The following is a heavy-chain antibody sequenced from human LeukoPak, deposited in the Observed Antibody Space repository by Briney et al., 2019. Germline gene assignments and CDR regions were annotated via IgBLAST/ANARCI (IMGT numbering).Heavy chain of an antibody. D-gene: IGHD3-22*01. CDR2: ISSSSYI. CDR1: GSTFISYS. CDR3: AREGVITMIVVLPQPFDY. Sequence: GGSLRLSCAASGSTFISYSMNWVRQAPGKGLEWVSSISSSSYIYYADSVKGRFTISRDNAKNSLYLQMNSLRAEDTAVYYCAREGVITMIVVLPQPFDYWGQGTLVTVSS. J-gene: IGHJ4*02. V-gene: IGHV3-21*01.